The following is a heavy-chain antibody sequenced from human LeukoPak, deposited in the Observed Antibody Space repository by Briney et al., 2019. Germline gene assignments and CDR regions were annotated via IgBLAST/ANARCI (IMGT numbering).Heavy chain of an antibody. J-gene: IGHJ4*02. CDR1: GGSFSGYY. D-gene: IGHD4-17*01. CDR2: INHSGST. Sequence: SETLSLTCAVYGGSFSGYYWSWIRQPPGKGLEWIGEINHSGSTNYNPSLKSRVTISVDTSKNQFSLKLSSVTAADTAVYYCARRLRRNYFDYWGQGTLVTVSS. V-gene: IGHV4-34*01. CDR3: ARRLRRNYFDY.